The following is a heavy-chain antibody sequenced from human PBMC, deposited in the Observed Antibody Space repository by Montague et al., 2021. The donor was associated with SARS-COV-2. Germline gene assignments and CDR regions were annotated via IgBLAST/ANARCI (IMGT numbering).Heavy chain of an antibody. Sequence: SLRLSCAASGFPLSGSWMHWVRQAPGKGLVWVSDNYGSTTNYAASVKGRFTISRDNAKNTVYLQMNSLRAEDTAVYYCARDIAGDASYYMDVWGRGTTVTVSS. D-gene: IGHD3-10*01. V-gene: IGHV3-74*01. CDR3: ARDIAGDASYYMDV. J-gene: IGHJ6*03. CDR1: GFPLSGSW. CDR2: DNYGSTT.